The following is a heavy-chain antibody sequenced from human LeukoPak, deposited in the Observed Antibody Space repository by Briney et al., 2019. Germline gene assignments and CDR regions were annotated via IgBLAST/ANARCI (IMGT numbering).Heavy chain of an antibody. D-gene: IGHD1-26*01. CDR2: IYYSGST. Sequence: PSETLSLTCTVSGGSISSYYWSWIRQPPGKGQEWIGYIYYSGSTNYNPSLKSRVTIPVDTSKNQFSLKLSSVTAADTAVYYCARGVGANDDAFDIWGQGTMVTVSS. J-gene: IGHJ3*02. V-gene: IGHV4-59*01. CDR3: ARGVGANDDAFDI. CDR1: GGSISSYY.